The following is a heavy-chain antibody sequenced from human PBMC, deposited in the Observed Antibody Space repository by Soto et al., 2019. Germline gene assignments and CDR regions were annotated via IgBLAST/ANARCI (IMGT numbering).Heavy chain of an antibody. CDR2: ISGPGSST. CDR1: GFTFNSYA. Sequence: EVQLLESGGGLVQPGGSLRLACAASGFTFNSYAMSWVRQAPGKGLEWVSAISGPGSSTYYAGSVKGRFTISRDNSENTLHLQMNSLRVDDTAIYYCARVVKGLRGVISRFDYLGQGTLVTVSS. V-gene: IGHV3-23*01. J-gene: IGHJ4*02. CDR3: ARVVKGLRGVISRFDY. D-gene: IGHD3-10*01.